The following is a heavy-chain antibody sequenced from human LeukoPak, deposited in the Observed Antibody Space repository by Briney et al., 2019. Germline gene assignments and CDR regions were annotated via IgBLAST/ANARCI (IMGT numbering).Heavy chain of an antibody. CDR1: GFTFSSYA. CDR2: ISGSGGST. CDR3: AKVSRGYSYVALDY. J-gene: IGHJ4*02. D-gene: IGHD5-18*01. V-gene: IGHV3-23*01. Sequence: GGSLRLSCAASGFTFSSYAMSWVRQAPGKGLEWVSAISGSGGSTYYADSVEGRFTISRDNSKNTLYLQMNSLRAEDTAVYYCAKVSRGYSYVALDYWGQGTLVTVSS.